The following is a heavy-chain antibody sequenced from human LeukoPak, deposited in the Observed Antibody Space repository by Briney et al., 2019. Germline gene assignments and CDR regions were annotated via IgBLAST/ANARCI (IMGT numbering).Heavy chain of an antibody. CDR1: GGSISSYY. V-gene: IGHV4-59*01. J-gene: IGHJ4*02. CDR2: IYYSGST. D-gene: IGHD6-13*01. Sequence: SETLSLTCTVSGGSISSYYWSWIRQPPGKGLEWIGYIYYSGSTNYNPSLKSRVTISVDTSMNQFSLKLSSVTAAGTAVYYCARARIAAAGGFDYWGQGTLDTVSS. CDR3: ARARIAAAGGFDY.